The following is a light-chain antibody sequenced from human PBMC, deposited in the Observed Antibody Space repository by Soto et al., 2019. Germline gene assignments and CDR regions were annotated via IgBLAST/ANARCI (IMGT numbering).Light chain of an antibody. CDR2: EVS. V-gene: IGLV2-8*01. CDR3: SSYAGGLTV. CDR1: SSDVGGYNY. J-gene: IGLJ1*01. Sequence: QSALTQPPSASGSHGQSVTISCTGTSSDVGGYNYVSWYQQFSGKAPKLMIYEVSKRPSGVPDRFSGSKSGNTASLTVSGLQTEDEAGYFCSSYAGGLTVFGTGTKLTVL.